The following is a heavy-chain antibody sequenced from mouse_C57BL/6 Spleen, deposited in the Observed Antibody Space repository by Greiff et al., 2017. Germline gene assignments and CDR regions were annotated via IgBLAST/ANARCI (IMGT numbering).Heavy chain of an antibody. Sequence: EVQLQQSGPGLVKPSQSLSLTCSVTGYSITSGYYWNWIRQFPGNKLEWMGYISYDGSNNYNPSLKNRISITRDTSKNQFFLKLNSVTTEDTATYYCAREAYDYDNYYAMDYWGQGTSVTVSS. CDR1: GYSITSGYY. J-gene: IGHJ4*01. CDR3: AREAYDYDNYYAMDY. D-gene: IGHD2-4*01. V-gene: IGHV3-6*01. CDR2: ISYDGSN.